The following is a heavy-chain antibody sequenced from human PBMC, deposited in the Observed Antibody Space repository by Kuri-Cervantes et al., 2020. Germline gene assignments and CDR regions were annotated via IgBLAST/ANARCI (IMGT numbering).Heavy chain of an antibody. V-gene: IGHV3-30*03. CDR2: ISYDGSNK. CDR1: GFTLSRYG. CDR3: ARDHDYGDYLVGYYGMDV. J-gene: IGHJ6*02. D-gene: IGHD4-17*01. Sequence: GESLKISCADSGFTLSRYGMHWVRQAPGKGLEWAAVISYDGSNKYYADSVKGRFTISRDNSKNTLYLQMNSLRAEDTAVYYCARDHDYGDYLVGYYGMDVWGQGTTVTVSS.